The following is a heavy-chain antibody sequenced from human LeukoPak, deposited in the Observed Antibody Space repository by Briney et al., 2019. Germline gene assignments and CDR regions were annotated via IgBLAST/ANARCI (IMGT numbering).Heavy chain of an antibody. D-gene: IGHD3-10*01. CDR3: ARHGGGSGSYYKSPFDY. J-gene: IGHJ4*02. V-gene: IGHV4-59*04. CDR2: IYYSGNT. Sequence: SETLSLTCTVSGGSITSYYWSWIRQPPGKGLEWIGNIYYSGNTYYNPSLKSRVTISVDTSKNQFSLKLSSVTAADTAVYYCARHGGGSGSYYKSPFDYWGQGTLVTVSS. CDR1: GGSITSYY.